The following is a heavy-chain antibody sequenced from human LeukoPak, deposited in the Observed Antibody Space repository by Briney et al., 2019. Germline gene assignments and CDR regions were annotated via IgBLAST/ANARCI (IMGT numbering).Heavy chain of an antibody. Sequence: ASVKVSCKASGYSFTATYMHWVRQAPGQGLEWMGWVNPQNGDTQYAQKFQGRVTMTRDTSINTVYMEMTSLRSDDTAAYYCAPDSTTYPWGQGTMVTVSS. CDR1: GYSFTATY. CDR3: APDSTTYP. D-gene: IGHD2-2*01. CDR2: VNPQNGDT. J-gene: IGHJ3*01. V-gene: IGHV1-2*02.